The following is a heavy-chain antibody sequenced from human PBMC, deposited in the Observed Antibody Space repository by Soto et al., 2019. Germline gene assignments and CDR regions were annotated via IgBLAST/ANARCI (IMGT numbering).Heavy chain of an antibody. Sequence: SETLSLTCAVSGASISTNNWWSWVRQPPGKGLXXIXXVXXXXXTXXXPSLKSRVTISIDKSKNQFSLRLTSMTAADTAVYYCAVPGAGDFDYWSQGTLVTASS. CDR3: AVPGAGDFDY. CDR2: VXXXXXT. V-gene: IGHV4-4*02. D-gene: IGHD6-13*01. CDR1: GASISTNNW. J-gene: IGHJ4*02.